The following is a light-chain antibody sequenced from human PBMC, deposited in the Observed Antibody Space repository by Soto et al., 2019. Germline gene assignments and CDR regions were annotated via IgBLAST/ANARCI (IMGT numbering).Light chain of an antibody. CDR1: QSVRSNH. J-gene: IGKJ5*01. CDR3: QQYGTSPTT. Sequence: EIVLLQSPDTLPLSPGERVTLSCRASQSVRSNHLAWYQQKPGQAPRPLLFGPSIRATGIPDRFSGSGSGTYFPLTISRLEPEDFGVYYCQQYGTSPTTFGQGTRLDIK. V-gene: IGKV3-20*01. CDR2: GPS.